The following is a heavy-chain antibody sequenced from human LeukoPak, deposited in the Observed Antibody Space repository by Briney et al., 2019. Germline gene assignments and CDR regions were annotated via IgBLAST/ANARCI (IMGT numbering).Heavy chain of an antibody. J-gene: IGHJ4*02. CDR1: GFTVSSNY. CDR2: ISGSGGDT. CDR3: AKEAYGDYGPFDY. D-gene: IGHD4-17*01. Sequence: GGSLRLSCAASGFTVSSNYMSWVRQAPGKGLEWLSAISGSGGDTYYADSVKGRFTISRDDSKNTLYLRMNSLRAEDTALYYCAKEAYGDYGPFDYWGQGTLVTVSS. V-gene: IGHV3-23*01.